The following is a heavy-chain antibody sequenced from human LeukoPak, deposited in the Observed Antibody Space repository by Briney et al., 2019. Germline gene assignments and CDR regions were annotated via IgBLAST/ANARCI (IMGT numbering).Heavy chain of an antibody. CDR2: IYASGST. CDR1: GVSISRYD. J-gene: IGHJ1*01. D-gene: IGHD6-13*01. CDR3: GVAVGVPAESFQH. V-gene: IGHV4-4*07. Sequence: SETLSLSCTVSGVSISRYDLSSVRQPAGKGLEWIGRIYASGSTNYTPSLQWRVTMSVDTSKNQFSLKLSCVPAADTAVYYCGVAVGVPAESFQHWGQGTLVTVSS.